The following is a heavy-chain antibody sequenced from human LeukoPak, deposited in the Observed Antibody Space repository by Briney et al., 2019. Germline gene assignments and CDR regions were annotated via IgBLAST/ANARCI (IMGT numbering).Heavy chain of an antibody. V-gene: IGHV3-23*01. CDR3: AKDRRLRVTQWDAFDY. J-gene: IGHJ4*02. Sequence: GGSLRLSCAASGFTFSSYATSWVRQAPGKGLEWVSGISGSGGSTYYADSVKGRFTISRDDSKNTLYLQVNSLRAEHTAVYYCAKDRRLRVTQWDAFDYWGQGTLVTVSS. D-gene: IGHD1-26*01. CDR2: ISGSGGST. CDR1: GFTFSSYA.